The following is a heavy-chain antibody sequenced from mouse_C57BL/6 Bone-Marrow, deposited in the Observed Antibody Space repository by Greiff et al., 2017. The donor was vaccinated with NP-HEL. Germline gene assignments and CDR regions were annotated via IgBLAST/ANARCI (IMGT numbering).Heavy chain of an antibody. V-gene: IGHV1-64*01. CDR2: IHPNSGST. J-gene: IGHJ4*01. CDR3: ARVGKRDAMDY. Sequence: QVQLKQPGAELVKPGASVKLSCKASGYTFTSYWMHWVKQRPGQGLEWIGMIHPNSGSTNYNEKFKSKATLTVDKSSSTAYMQLSSLTSEDSAVYYCARVGKRDAMDYWGQGTSVTVSS. D-gene: IGHD4-1*01. CDR1: GYTFTSYW.